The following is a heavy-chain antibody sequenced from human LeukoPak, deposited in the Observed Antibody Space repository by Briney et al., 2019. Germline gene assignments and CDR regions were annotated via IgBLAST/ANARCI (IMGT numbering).Heavy chain of an antibody. Sequence: PGGSLTLSCAASGFTFSSYEMNWVRQAPGKGLEWVSYISSSGSTIYYADSVKGRFTISRENAKNSLYLQMNSLRAEDTAVYYCARAIAAAGEYYFDYWGQGTLVTVSS. CDR1: GFTFSSYE. CDR3: ARAIAAAGEYYFDY. D-gene: IGHD6-13*01. J-gene: IGHJ4*02. V-gene: IGHV3-48*03. CDR2: ISSSGSTI.